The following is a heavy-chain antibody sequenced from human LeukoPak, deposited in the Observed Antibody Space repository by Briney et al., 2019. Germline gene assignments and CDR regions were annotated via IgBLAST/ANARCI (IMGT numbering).Heavy chain of an antibody. D-gene: IGHD4-23*01. CDR3: ARDGYGGSRGAFDI. V-gene: IGHV4-30-2*01. Sequence: PSETLSLTCTVSGGSISSGGYYWSWIRQPPGKGLEWIGYIYHSGSTYYNPSLKSRVTISVDRSKNQFSLKLSSVTAADTAVYYCARDGYGGSRGAFDIWGQGTMVTVSS. CDR2: IYHSGST. J-gene: IGHJ3*02. CDR1: GGSISSGGYY.